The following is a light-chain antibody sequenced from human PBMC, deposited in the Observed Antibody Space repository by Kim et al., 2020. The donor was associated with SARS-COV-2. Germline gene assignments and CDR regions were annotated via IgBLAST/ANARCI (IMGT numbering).Light chain of an antibody. CDR2: QDS. V-gene: IGLV3-1*01. CDR1: KLGDKY. J-gene: IGLJ2*01. Sequence: SYELTQPPSVSVSPGQTASITCSGDKLGDKYACWYQQKPGQSPVLVLYQDSNRLSWIPARFSGSNSGNTATLTISGTHAMDEADYYCQAWDSSTVVFGG. CDR3: QAWDSSTVV.